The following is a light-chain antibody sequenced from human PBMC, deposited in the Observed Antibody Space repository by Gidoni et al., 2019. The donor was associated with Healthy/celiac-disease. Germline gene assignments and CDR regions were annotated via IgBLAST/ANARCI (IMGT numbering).Light chain of an antibody. CDR3: QQRSNCL. CDR1: QSVSSY. Sequence: DIVLTQSPATLSLSPGERATLACRASQSVSSYLAWYQQKPGQAPRLLIYDASTRATGIPARFSGSGSGTDFTLTISSLEPEDFAVYYCQQRSNCLFGPGTKVEIK. CDR2: DAS. J-gene: IGKJ3*01. V-gene: IGKV3-11*01.